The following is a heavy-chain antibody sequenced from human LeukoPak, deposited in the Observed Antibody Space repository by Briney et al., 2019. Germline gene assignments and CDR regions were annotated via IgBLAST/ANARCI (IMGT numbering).Heavy chain of an antibody. Sequence: ASVKVSCKASGYTFTSYGISWVRQAPGQGLEWMGWISAYNGKTNYAQKLQGRVTMTTDTSTSPAYMELRSLRSDDTAVYYCARDPKLNYYDSSGPVDYWGQGTLVTVSS. V-gene: IGHV1-18*01. CDR1: GYTFTSYG. J-gene: IGHJ4*02. CDR3: ARDPKLNYYDSSGPVDY. CDR2: ISAYNGKT. D-gene: IGHD3-22*01.